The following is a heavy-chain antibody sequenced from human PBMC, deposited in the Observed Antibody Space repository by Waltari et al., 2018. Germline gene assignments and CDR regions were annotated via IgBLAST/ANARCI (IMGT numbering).Heavy chain of an antibody. Sequence: EVQLVQSGAVVKKPGESLRISCKGSGYSFTSYWISWVRQMPGKGLEWRGRVDPSDSYTHYSPSFQGHGTISADKSSSTAYLQWSSLKASDTAMYYCARAVRSSGSGGAFDIWGQGTMVTVSS. J-gene: IGHJ3*02. CDR1: GYSFTSYW. CDR3: ARAVRSSGSGGAFDI. V-gene: IGHV5-10-1*03. D-gene: IGHD3-22*01. CDR2: VDPSDSYT.